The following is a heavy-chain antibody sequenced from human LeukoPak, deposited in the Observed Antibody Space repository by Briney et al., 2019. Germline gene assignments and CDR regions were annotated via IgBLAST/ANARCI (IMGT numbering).Heavy chain of an antibody. D-gene: IGHD5-24*01. Sequence: IWVVGVASEKRLEWMGWISAYNGNTNYAQKLQGRVTMTTETSTSTAYMELRSLRSDDTAVYYCARDDGAFDIWGQGTMVTVSS. CDR2: ISAYNGNT. V-gene: IGHV1-18*01. CDR3: ARDDGAFDI. J-gene: IGHJ3*02.